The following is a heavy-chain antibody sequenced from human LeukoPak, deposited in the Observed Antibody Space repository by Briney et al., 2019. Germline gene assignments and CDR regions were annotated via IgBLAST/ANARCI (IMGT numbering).Heavy chain of an antibody. CDR1: VFSFSTYG. Sequence: ATVKVSCKASVFSFSTYGVNWVRQAPGQGLQWMGWIRTKDGNTHYAQNFQGRVTMTTDTYTNTAFLEMRSLRSDDTAVYYCVRDATHADFYGSGSYRFEPWGQGTLVTVSS. D-gene: IGHD3-10*01. CDR3: VRDATHADFYGSGSYRFEP. V-gene: IGHV1-18*01. J-gene: IGHJ5*02. CDR2: IRTKDGNT.